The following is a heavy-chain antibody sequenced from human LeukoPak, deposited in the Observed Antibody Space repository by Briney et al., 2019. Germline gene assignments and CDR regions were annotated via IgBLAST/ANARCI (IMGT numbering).Heavy chain of an antibody. V-gene: IGHV3-48*01. J-gene: IGHJ6*04. CDR2: ISSRGSNI. CDR3: AELAITMIGGV. D-gene: IGHD3-10*02. Sequence: PGGSLRLSCVASGFTFRSYAMSWVRQAPGKGLEWVSYISSRGSNIYYADSVKGRFTSSRDKPKNSLYLQMNSLRAEDTAVYYCAELAITMIGGVWGKGTTVTISS. CDR1: GFTFRSYA.